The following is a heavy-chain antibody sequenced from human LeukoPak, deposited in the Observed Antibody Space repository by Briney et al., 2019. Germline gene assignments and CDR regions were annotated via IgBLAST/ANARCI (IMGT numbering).Heavy chain of an antibody. J-gene: IGHJ4*02. D-gene: IGHD6-13*01. CDR2: IRYDGSNK. V-gene: IGHV3-30*02. CDR3: AKDTVMAAAV. Sequence: GGSLRLSCAASGFTFSSYGMHWVRQAPGKGLEGVAFIRYDGSNKYYADSVKGRFTISRDNSKNTLYLQMNSLRAEDTAVYYCAKDTVMAAAVWGQGTLVTVSS. CDR1: GFTFSSYG.